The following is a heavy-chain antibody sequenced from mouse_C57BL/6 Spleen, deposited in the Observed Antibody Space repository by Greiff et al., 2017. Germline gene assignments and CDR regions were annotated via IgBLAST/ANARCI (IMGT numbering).Heavy chain of an antibody. D-gene: IGHD2-3*01. CDR2: INPNNGGT. Sequence: EVQLQQSGPELVKPGASVKISCKASGYTFTDYYMNWVKQSHGKSLEWIGDINPNNGGTSYNQKFKGKATLTVDKSSSTAYMELRSLTSEDSAVYYCARYEKYYFDYWGQGTTLTVSS. J-gene: IGHJ2*01. CDR1: GYTFTDYY. CDR3: ARYEKYYFDY. V-gene: IGHV1-26*01.